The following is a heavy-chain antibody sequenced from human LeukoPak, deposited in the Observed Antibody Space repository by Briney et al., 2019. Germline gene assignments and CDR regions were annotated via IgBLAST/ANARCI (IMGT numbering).Heavy chain of an antibody. CDR3: ARVLPVASRDY. J-gene: IGHJ4*02. CDR2: IKQDGSDK. CDR1: GFTFSTYW. Sequence: GGSLRLSCAASGFTFSTYWMSWVRQAPGKGLEWVANIKQDGSDKFYVDSVKGRLTISRDNAKNSMYLQMSSLRAEDTAIYYCARVLPVASRDYWGQGTLVTVSS. D-gene: IGHD2-2*01. V-gene: IGHV3-7*01.